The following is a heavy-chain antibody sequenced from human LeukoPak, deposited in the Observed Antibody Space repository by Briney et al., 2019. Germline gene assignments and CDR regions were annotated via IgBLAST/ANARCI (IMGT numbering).Heavy chain of an antibody. Sequence: ASVKVSCKASGYTFTDYHINWVRQAAGQGLEWVGWMNPKNGDSGYAQKFQGRVTITGDTSISTSYMELRSLRPDDTAVYFCARTTSFTASGYDYWGQGTLGTVSS. V-gene: IGHV1-8*03. J-gene: IGHJ4*02. CDR1: GYTFTDYH. D-gene: IGHD6-25*01. CDR3: ARTTSFTASGYDY. CDR2: MNPKNGDS.